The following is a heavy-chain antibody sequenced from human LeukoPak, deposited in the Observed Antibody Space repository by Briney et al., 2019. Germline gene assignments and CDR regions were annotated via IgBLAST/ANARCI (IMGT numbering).Heavy chain of an antibody. CDR2: INTNTGYP. CDR3: ARVRSSWYFGY. Sequence: ASVKVSCKASGYTFTSYAMNRVRQAPGQGLEWMGWINTNTGYPTYAQGFTGRFVFSLDTSVSTAYLQISSLKAEDTAVYYCARVRSSWYFGYWGQGTLVTVSS. J-gene: IGHJ4*02. V-gene: IGHV7-4-1*02. D-gene: IGHD6-13*01. CDR1: GYTFTSYA.